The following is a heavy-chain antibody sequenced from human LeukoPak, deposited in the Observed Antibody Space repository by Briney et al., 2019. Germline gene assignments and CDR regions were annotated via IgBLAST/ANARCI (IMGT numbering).Heavy chain of an antibody. D-gene: IGHD6-19*01. V-gene: IGHV4-59*05. Sequence: SETLSLTCTVSGGSISSYYWSWIRQPPGKGLDWIGSIYYSGSTYYNMSLKSRVTISIDTSKNQFSLKLSSVTAADTAMYYCARLSPYSSGWYEDYWGQGTLVTVSS. J-gene: IGHJ4*02. CDR3: ARLSPYSSGWYEDY. CDR1: GGSISSYY. CDR2: IYYSGST.